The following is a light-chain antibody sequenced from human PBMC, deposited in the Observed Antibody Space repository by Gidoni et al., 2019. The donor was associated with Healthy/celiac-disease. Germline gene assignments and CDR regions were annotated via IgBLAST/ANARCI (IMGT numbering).Light chain of an antibody. CDR3: QQYYSTPFT. J-gene: IGKJ3*01. CDR2: WAS. Sequence: DIVMPQSPDSLAVSLGERATINCKSSQSVLYSSNNKNYLAWYQQKPGQPPKLLIYWASTRESGVPDRFSGSGSGTDFTLTISSLQAEDVAVYYCQQYYSTPFTFGPGTKVDIK. CDR1: QSVLYSSNNKNY. V-gene: IGKV4-1*01.